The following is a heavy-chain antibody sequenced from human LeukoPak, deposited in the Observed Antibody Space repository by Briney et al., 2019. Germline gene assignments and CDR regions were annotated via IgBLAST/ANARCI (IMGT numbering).Heavy chain of an antibody. J-gene: IGHJ6*02. D-gene: IGHD1/OR15-1a*01. CDR3: ARGLLNTFGVDA. V-gene: IGHV3-30*04. Sequence: PGGSLRLSCAASGFTFSSYAMHWVRQGPGKGLEWVAVIWHDESIKRYAESVMGRFTVSKENSKNTMYLQMNSLRAEDTAVYYCARGLLNTFGVDAWGQGTTVTVS. CDR2: IWHDESIK. CDR1: GFTFSSYA.